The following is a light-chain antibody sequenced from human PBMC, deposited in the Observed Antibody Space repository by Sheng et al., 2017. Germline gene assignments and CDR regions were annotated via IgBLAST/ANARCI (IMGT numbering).Light chain of an antibody. J-gene: IGLJ3*02. CDR2: DYN. CDR1: SGSIASHY. V-gene: IGLV6-57*01. Sequence: NFMLTQPHSVSESPGNTVTISCTRSSGSIASHYVQWSQQRPGSSPTTVMYDYNQRPSGVPDRFSGSIDSSSNSASLTISGLKTEDEADYYCQSYDSNNRAVFGGGTKVTVL. CDR3: QSYDSNNRAV.